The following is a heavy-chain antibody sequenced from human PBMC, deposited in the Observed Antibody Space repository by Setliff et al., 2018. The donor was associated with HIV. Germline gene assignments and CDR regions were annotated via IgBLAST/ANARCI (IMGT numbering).Heavy chain of an antibody. CDR2: INHSGRT. J-gene: IGHJ3*02. CDR1: GGSFTNYC. D-gene: IGHD3-22*01. V-gene: IGHV4-34*01. Sequence: PSETLSLTCAVYGGSFTNYCWSWIRQSPGKGLEWIGEINHSGRTKYNPSLKSRVTMSVDTSKNQFSLKLKSVTAAATAVYYCAREDTTGYYSPSAFDIWGQGTLVTVSS. CDR3: AREDTTGYYSPSAFDI.